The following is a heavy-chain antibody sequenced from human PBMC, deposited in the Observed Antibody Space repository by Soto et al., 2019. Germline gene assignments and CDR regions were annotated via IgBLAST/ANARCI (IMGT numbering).Heavy chain of an antibody. Sequence: ASVKVSCKASGYTFTGYYMHWVRQAPGQGLEWMGWISPNSGGTNYAQKFQGWVTMTTDTSISTAYMELSRLRSHDTAVYYCVRDSGAKLSSSWGQGTLVTVSS. V-gene: IGHV1-2*04. CDR1: GYTFTGYY. J-gene: IGHJ4*02. D-gene: IGHD6-13*01. CDR2: ISPNSGGT. CDR3: VRDSGAKLSSS.